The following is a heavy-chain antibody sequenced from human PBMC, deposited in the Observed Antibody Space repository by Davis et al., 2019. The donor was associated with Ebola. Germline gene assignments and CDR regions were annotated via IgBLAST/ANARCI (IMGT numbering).Heavy chain of an antibody. CDR3: AKTDY. CDR2: ISSDSDYI. Sequence: GGSLRLSCVASGFTFTTYSMSWVRQAPGKALEWVSSISSDSDYIYYADSVKGRFTISRDNAKNSLYLQMNSLRAEDTAVYYCAKTDYWGQGTLVTVSS. J-gene: IGHJ4*02. CDR1: GFTFTTYS. V-gene: IGHV3-21*01.